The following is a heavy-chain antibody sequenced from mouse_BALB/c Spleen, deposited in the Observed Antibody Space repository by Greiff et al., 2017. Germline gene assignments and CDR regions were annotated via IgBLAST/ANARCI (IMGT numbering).Heavy chain of an antibody. V-gene: IGHV7-3*02. J-gene: IGHJ4*01. CDR3: ARDYDGYYLYAMDY. CDR2: IRNKANGYTT. CDR1: GFTFTDYY. D-gene: IGHD2-3*01. Sequence: EVNLVESGGGLVQPGGSLRLSCATSGFTFTDYYMSWVRQPPGKALEWLGFIRNKANGYTTEYSASVKGRFTISRDNSQSILYLQMNTLRAEDSATYYCARDYDGYYLYAMDYWGQGTSVTVSS.